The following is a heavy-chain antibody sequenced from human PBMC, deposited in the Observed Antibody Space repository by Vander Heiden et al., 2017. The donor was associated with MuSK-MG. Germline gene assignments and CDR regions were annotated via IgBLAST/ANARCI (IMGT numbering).Heavy chain of an antibody. V-gene: IGHV4-38-2*01. Sequence: QVQLQESGPGLVKPSETLSLTCAVSGYSISSGSYWGWIRQPPVKGLGWIGSIYHSGSTDYNPSLKSRVTISVDTSKNQFSLKLSSVTAADTAVYYCAGFYGDYAGWGQGTLVTVSS. CDR3: AGFYGDYAG. J-gene: IGHJ4*02. D-gene: IGHD4-17*01. CDR2: IYHSGST. CDR1: GYSISSGSY.